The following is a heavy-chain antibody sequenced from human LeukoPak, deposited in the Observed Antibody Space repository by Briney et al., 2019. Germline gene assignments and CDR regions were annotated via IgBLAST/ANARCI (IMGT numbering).Heavy chain of an antibody. CDR1: GFTFSSYW. Sequence: GGAPRLSCVEPGFTFSSYWMGWANKAPGQGLERLDNIKQDGSEEYYVDSVNGRFTISRDNAKNSLYLQMNSLRAEDTAVYYCARATWVGDYFDYWGQGTLVTVSS. V-gene: IGHV3-7*01. D-gene: IGHD3-16*01. CDR3: ARATWVGDYFDY. J-gene: IGHJ4*02. CDR2: IKQDGSEE.